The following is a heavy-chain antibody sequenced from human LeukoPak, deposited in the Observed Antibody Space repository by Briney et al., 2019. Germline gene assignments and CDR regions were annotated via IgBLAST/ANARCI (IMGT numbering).Heavy chain of an antibody. V-gene: IGHV3-33*01. Sequence: GRSLRLSCAASGFTFNTYGMHWVRQAPGKGLEWVALTWADGSNKYYADSVKGRFTISRDNSKNTLYLQMNSLRAEDTAVYYCARDRGYTYGHPFDYWGQGTLLTVSS. CDR1: GFTFNTYG. J-gene: IGHJ4*02. D-gene: IGHD5-18*01. CDR3: ARDRGYTYGHPFDY. CDR2: TWADGSNK.